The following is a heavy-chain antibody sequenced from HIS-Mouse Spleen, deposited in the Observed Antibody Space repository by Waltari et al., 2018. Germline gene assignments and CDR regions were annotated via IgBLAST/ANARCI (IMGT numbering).Heavy chain of an antibody. V-gene: IGHV4-39*07. Sequence: QLQLQESGPGLVKPSETLSLTCTVSGGSISSSSYYWGWIRQPPGKGLEWIGSIYYRGDTYNNPPQRSGVTIQVTPSKNQFSLKLSSGTAADTAVYYCAREIPYSSSWYDWYFDLWGRGTLVTVSS. CDR3: AREIPYSSSWYDWYFDL. CDR2: IYYRGDT. CDR1: GGSISSSSYY. D-gene: IGHD6-13*01. J-gene: IGHJ2*01.